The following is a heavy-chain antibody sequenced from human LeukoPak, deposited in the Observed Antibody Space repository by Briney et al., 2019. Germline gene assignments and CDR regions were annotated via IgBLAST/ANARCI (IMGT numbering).Heavy chain of an antibody. D-gene: IGHD6-13*01. Sequence: GESLKVSCKGSGYSFTSYWIGWVRQMPGKGLEWMGIIYPGDSDARYSPSFQGQVTISADKSISTAYLQWSSLKASDTAMYYCERQGIAAAAAPFDYWGQGTLVTVSS. V-gene: IGHV5-51*01. CDR2: IYPGDSDA. CDR1: GYSFTSYW. J-gene: IGHJ4*02. CDR3: ERQGIAAAAAPFDY.